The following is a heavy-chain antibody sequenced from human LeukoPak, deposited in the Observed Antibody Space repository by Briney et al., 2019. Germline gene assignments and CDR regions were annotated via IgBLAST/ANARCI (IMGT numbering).Heavy chain of an antibody. CDR3: ARERVRGYDSSGYYIY. CDR2: IYSGGST. Sequence: GGSLRLSCAASGFTVSSNYMSWVRQAPRKGLEWVSVIYSGGSTYYADSVKGRFTISRHNPKNTLYLQMNSLRAEDTAVYYCARERVRGYDSSGYYIYWGQGTLVTVSS. D-gene: IGHD3-22*01. CDR1: GFTVSSNY. J-gene: IGHJ4*02. V-gene: IGHV3-53*04.